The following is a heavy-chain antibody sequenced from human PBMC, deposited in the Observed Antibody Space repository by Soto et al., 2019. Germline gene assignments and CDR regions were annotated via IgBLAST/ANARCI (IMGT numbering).Heavy chain of an antibody. CDR1: GGSVSSGTYF. V-gene: IGHV4-61*01. CDR3: ARSPNYYYYGFDV. D-gene: IGHD3-10*01. CDR2: IYYSGIT. Sequence: QVQLQESGPGLVKPSETLSLTCTVSGGSVSSGTYFWSWIRQSPGKRLEWIAYIYYSGITNYNPSLKSRATISVDTSKSQVSLTLTSVTAADAAVYYCARSPNYYYYGFDVWGPGTTVTVSS. J-gene: IGHJ6*02.